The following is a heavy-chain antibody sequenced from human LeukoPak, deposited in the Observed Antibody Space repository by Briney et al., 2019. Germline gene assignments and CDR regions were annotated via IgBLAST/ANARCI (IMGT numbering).Heavy chain of an antibody. CDR2: ISPSGGIT. D-gene: IGHD3-16*01. CDR3: AKDEAWGRYKD. CDR1: GFTFSSYE. J-gene: IGHJ1*01. V-gene: IGHV3-23*01. Sequence: GGSLRLSCAASGFTFSSYEMNWVRQAPGKGLEWVSGISPSGGITYYTDSVKGRFTISRDNSKHTVSLQMNSLRGEDTAVYYCAKDEAWGRYKDWGQGTLVTVSS.